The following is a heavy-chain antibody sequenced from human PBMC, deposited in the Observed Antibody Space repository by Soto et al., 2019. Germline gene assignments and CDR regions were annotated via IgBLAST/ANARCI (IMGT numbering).Heavy chain of an antibody. CDR2: IIPILGIA. CDR1: GYTFTSYG. V-gene: IGHV1-69*04. J-gene: IGHJ5*02. CDR3: AKGATIVYWFDP. D-gene: IGHD5-12*01. Sequence: SVKVSCKASGYTFTSYGISWVRQAPGQGLEWMGRIIPILGIANYAQKFQGRVTITADKSTSTAYMELSSLRSEDTAVYYCAKGATIVYWFDPWGQGTLVTVSS.